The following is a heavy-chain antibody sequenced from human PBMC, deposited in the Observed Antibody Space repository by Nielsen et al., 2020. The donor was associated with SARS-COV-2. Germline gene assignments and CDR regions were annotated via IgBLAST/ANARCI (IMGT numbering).Heavy chain of an antibody. J-gene: IGHJ6*02. Sequence: ASVKVSCKAPGYTFTNYYMHWVRQAPGQGLEWMGIINTSDGSTTYAQKFQGRVTMTRDTSTRTVYMELRSLRSEDTAVYYCARDDTVTMYYYSYYGMDVWGQGTTVTVSS. D-gene: IGHD4-17*01. CDR3: ARDDTVTMYYYSYYGMDV. V-gene: IGHV1-46*01. CDR1: GYTFTNYY. CDR2: INTSDGST.